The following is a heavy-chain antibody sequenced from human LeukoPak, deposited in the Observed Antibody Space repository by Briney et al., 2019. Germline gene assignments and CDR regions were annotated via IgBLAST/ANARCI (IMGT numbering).Heavy chain of an antibody. D-gene: IGHD3-10*01. Sequence: LQTLSLTCAVSGGSISSGGYSWSWIRQPPGQGLEWIGYIYHSGSTYYNPSLKSRVTISVDRSKNQFSLKLSSVTAADTAVYYCARGSRSNYYGSGSYRYYFDYWGQGTLVTVSS. CDR3: ARGSRSNYYGSGSYRYYFDY. J-gene: IGHJ4*02. CDR1: GGSISSGGYS. V-gene: IGHV4-30-2*01. CDR2: IYHSGST.